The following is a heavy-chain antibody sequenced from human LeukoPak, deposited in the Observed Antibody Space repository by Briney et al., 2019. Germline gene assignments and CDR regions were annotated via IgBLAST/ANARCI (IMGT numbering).Heavy chain of an antibody. Sequence: GGSLRLSCAASGFTFSTYWMTWVRQAPGKGLEWVANIKQDGGEKYYVDSVKGRFTISRDNAKNALFLQMNSLRAEDTAVYYCARPSYYYTSGSPRDHAFDIWGQGTTLTVSS. V-gene: IGHV3-7*05. CDR2: IKQDGGEK. D-gene: IGHD3-10*01. CDR3: ARPSYYYTSGSPRDHAFDI. CDR1: GFTFSTYW. J-gene: IGHJ3*02.